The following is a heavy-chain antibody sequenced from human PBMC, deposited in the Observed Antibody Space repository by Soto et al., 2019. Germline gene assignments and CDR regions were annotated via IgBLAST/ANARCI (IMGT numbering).Heavy chain of an antibody. CDR3: AKGRDIVLVPAAMYYYYYGMDV. CDR1: GGTFSSYA. D-gene: IGHD2-2*01. V-gene: IGHV1-69*12. CDR2: IIPIFGTA. Sequence: QVQLVQSGAEVKKPGSSVKVSCKASGGTFSSYAISWVRQAPGQGLEWMGGIIPIFGTANYAQKFQGRVTITADESTSTAYMELRSLRSEDTAVYYCAKGRDIVLVPAAMYYYYYGMDVWGQGTTVTVSS. J-gene: IGHJ6*02.